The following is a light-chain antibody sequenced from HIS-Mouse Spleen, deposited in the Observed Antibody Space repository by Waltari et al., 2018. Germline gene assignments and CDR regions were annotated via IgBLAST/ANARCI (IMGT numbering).Light chain of an antibody. CDR3: SSYTSSSFNVV. CDR2: EVS. CDR1: RSDVGGYNY. Sequence: QSALTQPASVSGSPGQSTPISCTGTRSDVGGYNYVSLYQQPPGKAPKLMIYEVSNRPSGVSNRFSGSKSGNTASLTISGLQAEDEADYYCSSYTSSSFNVVFGGGTKLTVL. V-gene: IGLV2-14*01. J-gene: IGLJ2*01.